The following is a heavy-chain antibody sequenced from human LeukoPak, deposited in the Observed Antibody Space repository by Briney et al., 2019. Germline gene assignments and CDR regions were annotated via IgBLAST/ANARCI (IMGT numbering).Heavy chain of an antibody. CDR1: GFTFSSYG. CDR2: IWYDGSNK. Sequence: GGSLRLSCAASGFTFSSYGMHWVRQAPGKGLEWVAVIWYDGSNKYYADSGKGRFTISRDNSRNTLYLQMNSLRAEDTAVYYCARDPWYSSSWYMFDSWGQGTLVTVSS. V-gene: IGHV3-33*01. CDR3: ARDPWYSSSWYMFDS. D-gene: IGHD6-13*01. J-gene: IGHJ4*02.